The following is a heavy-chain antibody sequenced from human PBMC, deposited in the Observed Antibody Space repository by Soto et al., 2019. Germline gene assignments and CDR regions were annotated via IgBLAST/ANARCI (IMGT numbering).Heavy chain of an antibody. J-gene: IGHJ4*02. CDR2: IYSGGTT. CDR1: GFTVNSNY. Sequence: EVQLVESGGGLIQPGGSLRLSCAVSGFTVNSNYMSWVRQAPGKGLEWVSVIYSGGTTYYADSVKGRFIISRDNSKNTLYLQMNSLRAEDTAVYYCARDLNYLDYWGQGTLVTVSS. D-gene: IGHD1-1*01. V-gene: IGHV3-53*01. CDR3: ARDLNYLDY.